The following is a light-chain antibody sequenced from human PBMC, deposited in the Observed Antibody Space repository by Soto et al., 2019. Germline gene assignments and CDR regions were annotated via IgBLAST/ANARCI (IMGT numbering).Light chain of an antibody. CDR1: QGISKY. V-gene: IGKV1-27*01. CDR2: AAS. Sequence: DIQMTQSPSSLSASVGDRVTITCRASQGISKYLAWYQQKPGKVPKLLIYAASTLQSGVPSRFSGSGSGTDFTLTISSLQPEDVATYYCRKYDSAPLTFGPGTKVDVK. J-gene: IGKJ3*01. CDR3: RKYDSAPLT.